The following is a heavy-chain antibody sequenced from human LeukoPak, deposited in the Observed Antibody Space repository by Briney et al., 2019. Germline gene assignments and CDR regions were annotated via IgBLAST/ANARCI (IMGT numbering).Heavy chain of an antibody. CDR3: ARGYGDYEYYFDY. Sequence: GGSLRLSCAASGFTFSNAWMNWVRQAPGKGLEWVGRIKSKTDGGTTDYAAPVKGRFTISRDDSKNTLYLQMNSLRDEDTAVYYCARGYGDYEYYFDYWGQGTLVTVSS. J-gene: IGHJ4*02. V-gene: IGHV3-15*07. CDR1: GFTFSNAW. D-gene: IGHD4-17*01. CDR2: IKSKTDGGTT.